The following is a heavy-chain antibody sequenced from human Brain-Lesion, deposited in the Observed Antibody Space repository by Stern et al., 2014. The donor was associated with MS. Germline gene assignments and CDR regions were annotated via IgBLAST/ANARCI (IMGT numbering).Heavy chain of an antibody. V-gene: IGHV3-30*18. D-gene: IGHD3-22*01. CDR3: AKDPQWLTYFFEY. CDR1: GFTFSIFG. Sequence: QVQLVQSGGGVVQPGRPLRLSCAASGFTFSIFGMHWVRQAPGKGLEWVAVISYDGNKKYYADSVKGRFSISRDNSKNTLYMQMNSLRAEDTAVYYCAKDPQWLTYFFEYWGQGSLVTVSS. CDR2: ISYDGNKK. J-gene: IGHJ4*02.